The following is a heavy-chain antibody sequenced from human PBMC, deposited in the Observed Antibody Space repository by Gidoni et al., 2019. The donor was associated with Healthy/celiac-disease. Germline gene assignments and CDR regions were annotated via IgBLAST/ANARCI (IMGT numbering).Heavy chain of an antibody. Sequence: QVQLVQSGAEVQKPGSSVKVSCKASGGTFSSYAISWVRQAPGQGLEGMGGILPIFGTANYEQKFQGRVTITADKYTSTAYMELSSLRSEDTAVYYCARSYGGNSAPFDDWGQGTLVTVSS. CDR3: ARSYGGNSAPFDD. J-gene: IGHJ4*02. CDR1: GGTFSSYA. D-gene: IGHD4-17*01. V-gene: IGHV1-69*06. CDR2: ILPIFGTA.